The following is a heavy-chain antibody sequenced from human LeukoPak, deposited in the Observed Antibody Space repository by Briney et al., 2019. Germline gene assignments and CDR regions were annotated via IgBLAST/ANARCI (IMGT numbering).Heavy chain of an antibody. D-gene: IGHD3-9*01. CDR1: GFTFSSYS. Sequence: PGGSLRLSCAASGFTFSSYSMNRVRQAPGKGLEWVSSISSSSSYIYYADSVKGRFTISRDNAKNSLYLQMNSLRAEDTAVYYCARYFDRYDAFDIWGQGTMVTVSS. CDR2: ISSSSSYI. V-gene: IGHV3-21*01. CDR3: ARYFDRYDAFDI. J-gene: IGHJ3*02.